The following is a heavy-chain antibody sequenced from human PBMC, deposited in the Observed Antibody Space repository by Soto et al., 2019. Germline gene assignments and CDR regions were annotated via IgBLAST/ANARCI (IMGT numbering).Heavy chain of an antibody. Sequence: SETLSLTCTVSGGSVSIGSYYWSWIRHPPGKGLEWIGYIYYSGSTNYNPSLKSRVTISVDTSKNQFSLKLSSVTAADTAIYYCARTCSGDCHSLDWFDPWGQGALVTVSS. V-gene: IGHV4-61*01. CDR1: GGSVSIGSYY. D-gene: IGHD2-21*02. CDR3: ARTCSGDCHSLDWFDP. CDR2: IYYSGST. J-gene: IGHJ5*02.